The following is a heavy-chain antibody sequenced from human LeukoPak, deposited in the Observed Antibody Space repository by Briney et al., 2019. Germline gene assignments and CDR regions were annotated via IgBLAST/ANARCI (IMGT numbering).Heavy chain of an antibody. CDR1: GFTVSSNY. Sequence: PGGSLRLSCAASGFTVSSNYMIWVRQAPGKGLEWVSGIGAGGTFTYYADSVKGRFTISRDNSRNTLYLQMSSLRADDTALYYCARASDPWLQLTWGQGTLVTVSS. J-gene: IGHJ5*02. D-gene: IGHD5-24*01. V-gene: IGHV3-53*01. CDR3: ARASDPWLQLT. CDR2: IGAGGTFT.